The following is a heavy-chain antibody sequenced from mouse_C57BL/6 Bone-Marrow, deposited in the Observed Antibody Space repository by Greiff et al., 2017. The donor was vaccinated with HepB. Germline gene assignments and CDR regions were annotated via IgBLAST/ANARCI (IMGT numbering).Heavy chain of an antibody. V-gene: IGHV1-62-2*01. CDR1: GYTFTEYT. J-gene: IGHJ3*01. D-gene: IGHD2-1*01. Sequence: QVQLQQSGAELVKPGASVKLSCKASGYTFTEYTIHWVKQRSGQGLEWIGWFYPGSGSIKYNEKFKDKATLTADKSSSTVYMELSRLTSEDSAVYFCARDEDGIYYGNLAWFAYWGQGTLVTVSA. CDR2: FYPGSGSI. CDR3: ARDEDGIYYGNLAWFAY.